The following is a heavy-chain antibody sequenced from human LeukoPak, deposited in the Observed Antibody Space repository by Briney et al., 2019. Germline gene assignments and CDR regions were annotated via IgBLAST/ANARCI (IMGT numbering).Heavy chain of an antibody. D-gene: IGHD4-17*01. Sequence: SETLSLTCTVSGGSISSYYWSWIRQPAGKGLEWIGRIYTSGSTNYNPSLKSRVTMSVDTSKNQFSLKLSSVTAADTAVYYCARDLMTTVTIRYFDYWGQGTPVTVSS. J-gene: IGHJ4*02. CDR3: ARDLMTTVTIRYFDY. CDR2: IYTSGST. V-gene: IGHV4-4*07. CDR1: GGSISSYY.